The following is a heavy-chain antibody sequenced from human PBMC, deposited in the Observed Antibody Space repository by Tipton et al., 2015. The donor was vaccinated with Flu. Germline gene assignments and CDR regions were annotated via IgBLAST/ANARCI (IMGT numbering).Heavy chain of an antibody. V-gene: IGHV4-34*01. CDR2: INHSGST. CDR3: ARWGYDFWSGIFWFDP. CDR1: GGSFSGYY. J-gene: IGHJ5*02. Sequence: TLSLTCAVYGGSFSGYYWSWIRQPPGKGLEWIGEINHSGSTNYNPSLKSRVTISVDTSKNQFSLKLSSVTAADTAVYYCARWGYDFWSGIFWFDPWGQGTLVTVSS. D-gene: IGHD3-3*01.